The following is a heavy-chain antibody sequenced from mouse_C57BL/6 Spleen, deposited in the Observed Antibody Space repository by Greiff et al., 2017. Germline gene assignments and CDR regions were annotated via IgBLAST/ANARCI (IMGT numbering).Heavy chain of an antibody. D-gene: IGHD1-1*01. J-gene: IGHJ1*03. CDR2: INPNNGIT. Sequence: VQLQQSGPELVKPGASVKMSCKASGYTFTDYNMHWVKQSHGKSLEWIGYINPNNGITSYNQKFKGKATLTVNKSSSTAYMGLRSLTSEESAVYYSARERNDYGSFYWYFDVWGRGTTVTVTS. V-gene: IGHV1-22*01. CDR3: ARERNDYGSFYWYFDV. CDR1: GYTFTDYN.